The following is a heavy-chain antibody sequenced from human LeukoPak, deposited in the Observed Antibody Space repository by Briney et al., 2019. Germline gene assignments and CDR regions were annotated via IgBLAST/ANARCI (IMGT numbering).Heavy chain of an antibody. V-gene: IGHV1-3*01. CDR2: INAGNGNT. CDR3: ARGCSGGSCYNFDY. CDR1: GYTFTSYA. D-gene: IGHD2-15*01. Sequence: GASVKVSCKASGYTFTSYAMHWVRQAPARRLEWMGWINAGNGNTKYSQKFQGRVTITRDTSASTAYMELSSLRSEDTAVYYCARGCSGGSCYNFDYWGQGTLVTVSS. J-gene: IGHJ4*02.